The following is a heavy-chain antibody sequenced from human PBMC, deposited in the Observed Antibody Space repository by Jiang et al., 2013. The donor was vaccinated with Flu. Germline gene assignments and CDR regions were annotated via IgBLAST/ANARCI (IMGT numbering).Heavy chain of an antibody. D-gene: IGHD4-23*01. CDR3: ARHMPLDYGGNLGDAFDI. Sequence: SLTCTVSGGSVSDYYWSWIRQPAGKGLEWIGRIFTSVTTNYNPSLRSRVTMSVDTSRNRFFLKLSSVTAADTAVYYCARHMPLDYGGNLGDAFDIWGQGTMVTVSS. J-gene: IGHJ3*02. V-gene: IGHV4-4*07. CDR1: GGSVSDYY. CDR2: IFTSVTT.